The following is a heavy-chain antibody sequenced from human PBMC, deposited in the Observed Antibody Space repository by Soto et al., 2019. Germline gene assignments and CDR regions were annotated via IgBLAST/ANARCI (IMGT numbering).Heavy chain of an antibody. CDR1: GFTFSSFG. J-gene: IGHJ6*02. Sequence: QVQVVESGGGVVQPGRSLRLSCAASGFTFSSFGMHWDRQAPGKGLEWVSLIWYDGSKKSYGDSVKGRVTISRDNSRNTVYLQMNSLRADDTAVYYCARDASSYSLWSGYYPSRNGMDVWVQGTTVTVSS. D-gene: IGHD3-3*01. V-gene: IGHV3-33*01. CDR2: IWYDGSKK. CDR3: ARDASSYSLWSGYYPSRNGMDV.